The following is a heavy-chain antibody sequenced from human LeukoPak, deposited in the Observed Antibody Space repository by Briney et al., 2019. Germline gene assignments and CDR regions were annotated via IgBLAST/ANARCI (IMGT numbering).Heavy chain of an antibody. D-gene: IGHD3-22*01. V-gene: IGHV3-33*01. CDR3: AREPYYYDSSGSDAFDI. J-gene: IGHJ3*02. Sequence: GGSLRLSCAASGFTFSSYGMHWVRQAPGKGLEWVAVIWYDGSNKYYADSVKGRFTISRDNSKNTLYLQMNSLRAEDTAVYYCAREPYYYDSSGSDAFDIWGQGTMVTVSS. CDR2: IWYDGSNK. CDR1: GFTFSSYG.